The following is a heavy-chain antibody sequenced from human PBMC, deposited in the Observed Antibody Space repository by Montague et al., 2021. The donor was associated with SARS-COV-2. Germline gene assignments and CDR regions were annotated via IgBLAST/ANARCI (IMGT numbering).Heavy chain of an antibody. D-gene: IGHD4-17*01. J-gene: IGHJ4*02. CDR2: VYYSGYT. V-gene: IGHV4-39*01. CDR1: GDSVSSSDHY. CDR3: ARRRLREDYFDF. Sequence: SETLSLTCTFSGDSVSSSDHYWGWIRQPPGKGLEWLGIVYYSGYTYYNPSVKGRVTISIDASKNQFSLKLNSLTATDTAIYHCARRRLREDYFDFWGQGTLLTVSS.